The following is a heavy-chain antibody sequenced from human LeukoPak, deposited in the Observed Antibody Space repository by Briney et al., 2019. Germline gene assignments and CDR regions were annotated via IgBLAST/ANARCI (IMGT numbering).Heavy chain of an antibody. D-gene: IGHD1-26*01. CDR3: ARVRSGSPYYFDY. CDR1: GGSISSYY. J-gene: IGHJ4*02. CDR2: IYYSGST. V-gene: IGHV4-59*01. Sequence: SETLSLTCTVSGGSISSYYWSWIRQPPGKGLEWIGYIYYSGSTNYNPSLKSRVTISVDTSKNQFSLKLSSVTAADTAVYYCARVRSGSPYYFDYWGQGTLVTVSS.